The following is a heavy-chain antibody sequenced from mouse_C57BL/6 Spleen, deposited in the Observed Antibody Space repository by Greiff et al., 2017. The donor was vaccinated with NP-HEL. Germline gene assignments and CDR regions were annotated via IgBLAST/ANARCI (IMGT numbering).Heavy chain of an antibody. V-gene: IGHV1-80*01. CDR3: ARRTYYSNYDAMDY. J-gene: IGHJ4*01. Sequence: LMESGAELVKPGASVKISCKASGYAFSSYWMNWVKQRPGKGLEWIGQIYPGDGDTNYNGKFKGKATLTADKSSSTAYMQLSSLTSEDSAVYFCARRTYYSNYDAMDYWGQGTSVTVSS. CDR1: GYAFSSYW. D-gene: IGHD2-5*01. CDR2: IYPGDGDT.